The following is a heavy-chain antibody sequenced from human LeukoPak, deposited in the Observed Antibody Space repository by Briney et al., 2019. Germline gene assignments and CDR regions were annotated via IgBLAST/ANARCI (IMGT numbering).Heavy chain of an antibody. CDR1: GGSISSYY. Sequence: SETLSLTCTVSGGSISSYYWSWIRQPPGKGLEWIGYIYYSGSTNYNPSLKSRVTISVDTSKNQFSLKLSSVTAADTAVYYCARSDYGGLYYYYGTDVWGQGTTVTVSS. D-gene: IGHD4-23*01. CDR3: ARSDYGGLYYYYGTDV. J-gene: IGHJ6*02. CDR2: IYYSGST. V-gene: IGHV4-59*01.